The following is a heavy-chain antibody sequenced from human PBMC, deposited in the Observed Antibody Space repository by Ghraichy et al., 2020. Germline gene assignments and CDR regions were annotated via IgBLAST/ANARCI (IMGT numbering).Heavy chain of an antibody. CDR1: GGSFSGYY. J-gene: IGHJ5*02. D-gene: IGHD3-10*01. CDR3: ARNRGWFDP. V-gene: IGHV4-34*01. Sequence: SHTLSLTCAVYGGSFSGYYWSWIRQPPGKGLEWIGEINHSGSTNYNPSLKSRVTISVDTSKNQFSLKLSSVTAADTAVYYCARNRGWFDPWGQGTLVTVSS. CDR2: INHSGST.